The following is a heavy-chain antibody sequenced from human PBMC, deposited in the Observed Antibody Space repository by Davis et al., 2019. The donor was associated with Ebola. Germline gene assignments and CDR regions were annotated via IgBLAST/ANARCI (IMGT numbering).Heavy chain of an antibody. V-gene: IGHV4-59*01. D-gene: IGHD2-21*01. CDR1: GVSTSSSD. CDR2: MDNTGGT. CDR3: ARGPLYSAFDP. J-gene: IGHJ5*02. Sequence: SETLSLTCIVSGVSTSSSDWSWIRQPPGKGPQWIGFMDNTGGTNYNPSLKSRVTISVDTSKNQFSLKLSSVTAADTAVYYCARGPLYSAFDPWGQGTLVTVSS.